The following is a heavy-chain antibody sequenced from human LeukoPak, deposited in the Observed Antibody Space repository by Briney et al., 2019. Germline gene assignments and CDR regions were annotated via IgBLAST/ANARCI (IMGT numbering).Heavy chain of an antibody. CDR2: INPSGSTT. D-gene: IGHD1-1*01. CDR3: ARETSDS. Sequence: ASVKVSCKASGYTFTSYFMHWVRQAPGQGLEWLGMINPSGSTTTYAQKFQGRVTLTRDTSTSTVYMELSSLRSEDTAVYYCARETSDSWGQGTLVTVSS. CDR1: GYTFTSYF. V-gene: IGHV1-46*01. J-gene: IGHJ5*01.